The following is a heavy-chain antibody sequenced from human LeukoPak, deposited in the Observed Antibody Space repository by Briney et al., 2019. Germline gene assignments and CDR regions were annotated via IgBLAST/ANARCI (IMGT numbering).Heavy chain of an antibody. J-gene: IGHJ4*02. CDR3: AKEEKYYDFWSGYYTSAGSFDY. CDR2: ISGSGGST. V-gene: IGHV3-23*01. Sequence: GGSLRLSCAASGFTFSSYAMSWVRQAPGKGLEWVSAISGSGGSTYYADSVKGRFTISRDNSKNTLYLQMNSLRAEDTAVYYCAKEEKYYDFWSGYYTSAGSFDYWGQGTLVTVSS. D-gene: IGHD3-3*01. CDR1: GFTFSSYA.